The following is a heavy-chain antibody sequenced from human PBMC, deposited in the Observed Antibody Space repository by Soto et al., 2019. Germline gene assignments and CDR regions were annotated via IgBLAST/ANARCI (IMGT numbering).Heavy chain of an antibody. CDR3: ARDLWGYCGTDCYPLDV. V-gene: IGHV4-59*11. CDR2: MYNTGST. J-gene: IGHJ6*02. D-gene: IGHD2-21*02. CDR1: GGSIRGHY. Sequence: SETLSLTCTVSGGSIRGHYGSWIRQPPGKGLEWIGYMYNTGSTVYNPSFKSRVTISVDTSKNQFSLKLNSVTAADTAVYYCARDLWGYCGTDCYPLDVWGQGTTVTVSS.